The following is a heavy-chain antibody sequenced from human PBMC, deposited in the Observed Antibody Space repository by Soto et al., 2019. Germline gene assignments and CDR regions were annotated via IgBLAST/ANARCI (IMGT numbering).Heavy chain of an antibody. CDR2: ISSSSSYI. D-gene: IGHD3-10*01. Sequence: EVQLVESGGGLVKPGGSLRLSCAASGFTFSSYSMNWVRQAPGKGLEWASSISSSSSYIYYADSVKGRFTISRDNAKNCLYRQMNSLRAEDTAVYYCARAYGSGSYYNVRYYFDYWGQGTLVTVSS. CDR1: GFTFSSYS. V-gene: IGHV3-21*01. CDR3: ARAYGSGSYYNVRYYFDY. J-gene: IGHJ4*02.